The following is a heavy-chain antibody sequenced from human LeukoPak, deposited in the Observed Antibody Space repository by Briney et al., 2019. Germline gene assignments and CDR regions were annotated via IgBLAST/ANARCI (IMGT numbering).Heavy chain of an antibody. CDR3: ARDVYGDYATDF. D-gene: IGHD4-17*01. V-gene: IGHV3-21*01. J-gene: IGHJ4*02. CDR1: GFTFSSYT. Sequence: KPGGCLRLSCAASGFTFSSYTMNWVRQAPGKGLEWVSPISGTSGYIYYADSVKGRFTISRDNAKKSLYLQINSLRADDTAVYYCARDVYGDYATDFWGQGTLVTVSS. CDR2: ISGTSGYI.